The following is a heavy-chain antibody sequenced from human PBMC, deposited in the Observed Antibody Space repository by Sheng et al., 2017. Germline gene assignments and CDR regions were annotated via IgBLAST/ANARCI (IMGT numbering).Heavy chain of an antibody. Sequence: EVQLLESGGGLVQPGGSLRLSCAASGFTFSSYAMSWVRQAPGKGLEWVSVIYSGGSTYYADSVKGRFTISRDNSKNTLYLQMNSLRAEDTAVYYCARVSWVEGSGPDYWGQGTLVTVSS. CDR1: GFTFSSYA. D-gene: IGHD3-10*01. CDR2: IYSGGST. CDR3: ARVSWVEGSGPDY. V-gene: IGHV3-66*02. J-gene: IGHJ4*02.